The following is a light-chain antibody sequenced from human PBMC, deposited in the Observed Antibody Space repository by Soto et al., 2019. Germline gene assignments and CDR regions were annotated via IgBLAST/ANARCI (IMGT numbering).Light chain of an antibody. CDR2: DAS. V-gene: IGKV3-11*01. Sequence: VGFAQTSPTPPLSPGERATLSCRTSLSVSVYLDWYQQKPGQAPRLLISDASNRATGIPARLSGSGSGTDFTLTISSLEPEDFAVYYCHQRQYWPPITFGQGTRLEIK. CDR3: HQRQYWPPIT. J-gene: IGKJ5*01. CDR1: LSVSVY.